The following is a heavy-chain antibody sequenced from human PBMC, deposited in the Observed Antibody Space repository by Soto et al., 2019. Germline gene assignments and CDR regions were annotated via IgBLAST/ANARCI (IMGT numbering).Heavy chain of an antibody. CDR1: GGSFSGYY. J-gene: IGHJ6*02. D-gene: IGHD4-17*01. V-gene: IGHV4-34*01. CDR3: ARGSDYGDYADYYYGMDV. CDR2: INHSGST. Sequence: LSLTCAVYGGSFSGYYWSWIRQPRGKGLEWIGEINHSGSTNYNPSLKSRVTISVDTSKNQFSLKLSSVTAADTAVYYCARGSDYGDYADYYYGMDVWGQGTTVTV.